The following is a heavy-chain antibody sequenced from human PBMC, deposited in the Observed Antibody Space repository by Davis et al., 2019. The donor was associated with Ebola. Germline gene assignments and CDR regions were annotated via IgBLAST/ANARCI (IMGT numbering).Heavy chain of an antibody. V-gene: IGHV3-30*03. CDR2: ISYDGSNK. Sequence: GESLKISCAASGFTFSSYGMHWVRQAPGKGLEWVAVISYDGSNKYYADSVKGRFTFSRDNAKNSLYLQMNSLRAEDTAVYYCARVSLGIAVDWGQGTLVTVSS. J-gene: IGHJ4*02. CDR1: GFTFSSYG. CDR3: ARVSLGIAVD. D-gene: IGHD6-19*01.